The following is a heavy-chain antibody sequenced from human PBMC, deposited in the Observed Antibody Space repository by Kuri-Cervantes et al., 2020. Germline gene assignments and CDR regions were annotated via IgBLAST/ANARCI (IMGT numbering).Heavy chain of an antibody. Sequence: GESLKISCAASGFTFSDYYMSWIRQAPGKGLEWVSYISGSGSPIYYADSLKGRFTISRDSAKNSLYLQMSSLRVEDTAVYYCAREYRYYYYYMDVWGKGTTVTVSS. D-gene: IGHD1-1*01. CDR2: ISGSGSPI. J-gene: IGHJ6*03. V-gene: IGHV3-11*01. CDR1: GFTFSDYY. CDR3: AREYRYYYYYMDV.